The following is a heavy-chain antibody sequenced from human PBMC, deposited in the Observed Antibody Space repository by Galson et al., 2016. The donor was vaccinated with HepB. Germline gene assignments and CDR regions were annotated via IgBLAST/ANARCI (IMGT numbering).Heavy chain of an antibody. CDR1: GFIFSVYN. J-gene: IGHJ4*02. V-gene: IGHV3-48*02. CDR3: ARDDYFRLGY. CDR2: NTGSSDTM. Sequence: SLRLSCAASGFIFSVYNMNWARPAPGKGLEWIAWNTGSSDTMYYADSVKGRFTISRDNANNSLYLEMNSLRDEDTAVYYCARDDYFRLGYWGQGTLVTVSS. D-gene: IGHD3-16*01.